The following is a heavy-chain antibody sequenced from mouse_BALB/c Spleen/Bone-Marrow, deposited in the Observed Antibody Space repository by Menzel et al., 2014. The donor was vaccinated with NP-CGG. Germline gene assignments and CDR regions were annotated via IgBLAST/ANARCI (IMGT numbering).Heavy chain of an antibody. CDR3: VSYYYGSYFDS. D-gene: IGHD1-1*01. CDR2: IDPANGNT. CDR1: GFNIKDTY. J-gene: IGHJ2*01. Sequence: EVKLVESGAELVKPGASVKLSCTASGFNIKDTYMHWVKQRPEQGLEWIGRIDPANGNTKYDPKFQGKATITADTSSNTAYLQLSSLTPEDTAVYYCVSYYYGSYFDSWGQGTTLTVSS. V-gene: IGHV14-3*02.